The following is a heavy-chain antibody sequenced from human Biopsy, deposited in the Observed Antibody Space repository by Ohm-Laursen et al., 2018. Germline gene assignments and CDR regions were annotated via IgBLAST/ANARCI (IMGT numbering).Heavy chain of an antibody. Sequence: PSETLSLTCTLSGGSISSRTHYWGWIRQTPGKGLEWIGTVYYSGTTYDNPSLKNRVIISVDTSKNQFSLRLNSVTAADTAVYYCARATNSTGWPYYYFYGMDVWGQGTTVTVSS. CDR1: GGSISSRTHY. J-gene: IGHJ6*02. D-gene: IGHD2/OR15-2a*01. V-gene: IGHV4-39*07. CDR3: ARATNSTGWPYYYFYGMDV. CDR2: VYYSGTT.